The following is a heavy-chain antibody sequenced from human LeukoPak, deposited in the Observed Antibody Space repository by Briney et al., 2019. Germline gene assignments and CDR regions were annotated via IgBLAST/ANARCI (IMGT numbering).Heavy chain of an antibody. CDR1: GFTFSSYS. V-gene: IGHV3-21*01. J-gene: IGHJ5*02. D-gene: IGHD3-16*01. CDR2: ISSSSSYI. Sequence: GGSLRLSCAASGFTFSSYSMNWVRQAPGKGLEWVSSISSSSSYIYYADSVKGRFTISRDNAKNSLYLQMNSLRAEDTAVYYCARAHGGLRNWFDPWGQGTLVTVSS. CDR3: ARAHGGLRNWFDP.